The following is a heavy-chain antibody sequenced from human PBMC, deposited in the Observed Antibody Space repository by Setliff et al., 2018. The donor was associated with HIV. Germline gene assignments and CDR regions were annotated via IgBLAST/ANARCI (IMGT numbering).Heavy chain of an antibody. CDR2: INPSDGTT. CDR3: ARYLLRGDYEYFQH. CDR1: GYTFTSCF. V-gene: IGHV1-46*01. J-gene: IGHJ1*01. Sequence: GASVKVSCKASGYTFTSCFMHWVRQAPGQGLEYMGIINPSDGTTDYTQKFQDRVTMTSDTSTSTVYMELRSLRSEDTAVYYCARYLLRGDYEYFQHWGQGTLVTVSS. D-gene: IGHD4-17*01.